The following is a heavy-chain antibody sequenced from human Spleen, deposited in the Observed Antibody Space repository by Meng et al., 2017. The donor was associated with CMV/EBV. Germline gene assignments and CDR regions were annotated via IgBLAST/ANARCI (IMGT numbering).Heavy chain of an antibody. CDR1: GGSISSYY. Sequence: SETLSLTCTVSGGSISSYYWSWIRQPPGKGLEGIGYIYYSGSTNYNPSLKSRVTISVDTSKDQFSLKLSSVTAADTALYYCARVSAGVLPYYGMDVWGQGTTVTVSS. CDR3: ARVSAGVLPYYGMDV. J-gene: IGHJ6*02. D-gene: IGHD6-25*01. CDR2: IYYSGST. V-gene: IGHV4-59*01.